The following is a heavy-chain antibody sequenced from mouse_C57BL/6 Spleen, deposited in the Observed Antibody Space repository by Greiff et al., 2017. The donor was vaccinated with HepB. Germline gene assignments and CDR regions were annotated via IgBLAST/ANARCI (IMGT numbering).Heavy chain of an antibody. V-gene: IGHV1-50*01. Sequence: QVQLQQSGAELVKPGASVKLSCKASGYTFTSYWMQWVKQRPGQGLEWIGEIDPSDSYTNYNQKFKGKATLTVDTSSSTAYMQLSSLTSEDSAVYYCARSADDYSNYGNYWGQGTTLTVSS. CDR2: IDPSDSYT. CDR3: ARSADDYSNYGNY. J-gene: IGHJ2*01. D-gene: IGHD2-5*01. CDR1: GYTFTSYW.